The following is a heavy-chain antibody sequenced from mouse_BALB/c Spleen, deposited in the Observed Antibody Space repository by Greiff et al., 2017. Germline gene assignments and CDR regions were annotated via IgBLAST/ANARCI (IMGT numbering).Heavy chain of an antibody. V-gene: IGHV14-3*02. Sequence: EVQLVESGAELVKPGASVKLSCTASGFNIKDTYMHWVKQRPEQGLEWIGRIDPANGNTKYDPKFQGKATITADTSSNTAYLQLSSLTSEDTAVYYCAYYDGYAMDYWGQGTSVTVSS. CDR1: GFNIKDTY. CDR2: IDPANGNT. J-gene: IGHJ4*01. D-gene: IGHD1-1*01. CDR3: AYYDGYAMDY.